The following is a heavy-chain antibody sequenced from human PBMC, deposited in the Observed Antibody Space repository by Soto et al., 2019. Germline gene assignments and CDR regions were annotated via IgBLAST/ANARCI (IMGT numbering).Heavy chain of an antibody. J-gene: IGHJ4*02. CDR2: LSDYNGNT. Sequence: QVQLVPSGAEVKKPGASVTVSCKASGYTFTSYGISWVRQAPGQGLEWMGWLSDYNGNTKHAQKLQGRVTMTTDTSTSTAYMELRSLRSDDTAVYYCARGAYRIQLWHPVSLDYWGQGTLVTVSS. D-gene: IGHD5-18*01. CDR3: ARGAYRIQLWHPVSLDY. V-gene: IGHV1-18*01. CDR1: GYTFTSYG.